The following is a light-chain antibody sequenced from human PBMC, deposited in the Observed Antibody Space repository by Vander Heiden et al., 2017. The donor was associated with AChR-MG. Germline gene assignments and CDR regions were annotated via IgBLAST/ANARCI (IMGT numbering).Light chain of an antibody. Sequence: DIQMTQSPSSLSASVGDRVTITCRASQSISSYLNWYQQKPGKAPKLLIYAASSLQSGVPSRFSGSGSGTDFTLTISRRQPEDFATYYCQQRDSTPRTFGGGTKVDIK. CDR1: QSISSY. J-gene: IGKJ4*01. CDR3: QQRDSTPRT. V-gene: IGKV1-39*01. CDR2: AAS.